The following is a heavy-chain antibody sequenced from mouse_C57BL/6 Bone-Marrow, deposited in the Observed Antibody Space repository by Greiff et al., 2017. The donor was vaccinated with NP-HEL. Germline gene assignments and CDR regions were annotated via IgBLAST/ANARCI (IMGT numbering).Heavy chain of an antibody. Sequence: VQLQQSGAELVRPGTSVKLSCKASGYTFTSYWMHWVKQRPGQGLEWIGVIDPSDSYTNYNQKFKGKATLTVDTSSSTAYMQLSSLTSEDSAVYYCARGNGYYLAWFAYWGQGTLVTVSA. D-gene: IGHD2-3*01. V-gene: IGHV1-59*01. CDR1: GYTFTSYW. CDR2: IDPSDSYT. J-gene: IGHJ3*01. CDR3: ARGNGYYLAWFAY.